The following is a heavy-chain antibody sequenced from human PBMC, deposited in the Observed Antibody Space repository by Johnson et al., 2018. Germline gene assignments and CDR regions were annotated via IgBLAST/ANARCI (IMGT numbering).Heavy chain of an antibody. V-gene: IGHV3-66*01. CDR1: GFTVSSNY. CDR2: IYSGGST. Sequence: VQLVESGGGLVQPGGSXRLSCAASGFTVSSNYMSWVRQAPGKGLEWVSVIYSGGSTYYADSVKGRFNISRDNSKNTLNLQLTSLRAEDTAVYYCAAWYYDDSSGYTPADAFDIWGQGTRVTVS. J-gene: IGHJ3*02. CDR3: AAWYYDDSSGYTPADAFDI. D-gene: IGHD3-22*01.